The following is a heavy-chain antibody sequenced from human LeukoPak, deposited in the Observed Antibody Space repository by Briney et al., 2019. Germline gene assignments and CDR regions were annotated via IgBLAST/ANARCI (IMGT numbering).Heavy chain of an antibody. D-gene: IGHD1-14*01. V-gene: IGHV4-34*01. Sequence: SETLSLTCAVYGGSFSGYYWSWIRQPPGKGLEWIGEINHSGSTNYNPSLKSRVTISVDTSKNQISLKLSSVTAADTAEYYCSRGLRTGGINWFDPWGQGTPVTVSS. CDR1: GGSFSGYY. CDR2: INHSGST. J-gene: IGHJ5*02. CDR3: SRGLRTGGINWFDP.